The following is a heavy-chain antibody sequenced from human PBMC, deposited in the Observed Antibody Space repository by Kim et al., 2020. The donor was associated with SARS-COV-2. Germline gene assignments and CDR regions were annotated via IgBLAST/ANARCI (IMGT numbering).Heavy chain of an antibody. J-gene: IGHJ4*02. V-gene: IGHV1-2*02. D-gene: IGHD6-19*01. Sequence: ASVKVSCKASGYTFTAYFIHWVRQGPGQGLEWMGWLNPKSGDTTYAQKFQGRVTMTSDTSITTAYMEVSGLRSDDTAVYYCARSVASSPHDYWGQGTLVT. CDR3: ARSVASSPHDY. CDR2: LNPKSGDT. CDR1: GYTFTAYF.